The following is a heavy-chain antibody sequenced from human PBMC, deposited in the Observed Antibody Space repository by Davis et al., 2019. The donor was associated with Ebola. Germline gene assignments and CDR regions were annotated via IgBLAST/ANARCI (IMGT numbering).Heavy chain of an antibody. CDR2: MNPNSGNT. CDR3: ARESGHYYGRFRMDY. Sequence: ASVKVSCKASGYTFTSYDINWVRQATGQGLEWMGWMNPNSGNTGYAQKFQGRVTMTRNTSISTAYMELRSLRSDDTAVYYCARESGHYYGRFRMDYWGQGTLVTVSS. CDR1: GYTFTSYD. V-gene: IGHV1-8*01. J-gene: IGHJ4*02. D-gene: IGHD3-10*01.